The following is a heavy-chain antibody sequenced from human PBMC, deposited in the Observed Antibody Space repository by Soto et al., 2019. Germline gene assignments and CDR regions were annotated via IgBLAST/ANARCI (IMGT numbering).Heavy chain of an antibody. Sequence: SETLSLTCAVSGGSISTSNWWSWVRQPPGKGLEWIGEVYRTGSTNYNPSLESRLTISVDKSKSQFSLKLSSVTAADTAVYYCARLHYYDSSGTLFDPWGQGTLVTVSS. CDR1: GGSISTSNW. CDR2: VYRTGST. V-gene: IGHV4-4*02. CDR3: ARLHYYDSSGTLFDP. J-gene: IGHJ5*02. D-gene: IGHD3-22*01.